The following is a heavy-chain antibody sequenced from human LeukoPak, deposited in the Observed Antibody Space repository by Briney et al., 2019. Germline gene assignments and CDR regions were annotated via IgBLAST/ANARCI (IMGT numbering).Heavy chain of an antibody. Sequence: GGSLRLSCAASGFTFSSCAMHWVRQAPGKGLEWVAVISYDGSNKYYADSVKGRFTISRDDSKNTLYLQMNSLRAEDTAVYYCARAATGLGVVGFDYWGQGTLVTVSS. J-gene: IGHJ4*02. CDR3: ARAATGLGVVGFDY. CDR1: GFTFSSCA. V-gene: IGHV3-30-3*01. CDR2: ISYDGSNK.